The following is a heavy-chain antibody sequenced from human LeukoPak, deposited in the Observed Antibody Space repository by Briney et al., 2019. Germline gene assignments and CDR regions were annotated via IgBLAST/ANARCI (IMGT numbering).Heavy chain of an antibody. CDR1: GYSFTSYW. Sequence: GESLKISCKGSGYSFTSYWIGWVRQMPGKGLEWMGIIYPGDSDTRYSPSFQGQVTISADKSISTAYLQWSSLKASDTAMYYCARHRPIVGATTFHELGDYWGQGTLVTVSS. CDR2: IYPGDSDT. D-gene: IGHD1-26*01. J-gene: IGHJ4*02. CDR3: ARHRPIVGATTFHELGDY. V-gene: IGHV5-51*01.